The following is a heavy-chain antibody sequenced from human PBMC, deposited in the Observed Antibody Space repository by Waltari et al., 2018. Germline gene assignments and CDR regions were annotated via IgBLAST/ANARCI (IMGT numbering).Heavy chain of an antibody. V-gene: IGHV3-30*02. CDR2: IRYDGSNK. CDR1: GFPFSSYG. CDR3: AKDQRYDILTGWTGFFDY. Sequence: QVQLVESGGGVVQPGGSLRLSCAASGFPFSSYGMHWVRQAPGKGLERVAFIRYDGSNKYYADSVKGRFTISRDNSKNTLYLQMNSLRAEDTAVYYCAKDQRYDILTGWTGFFDYWGQGTLVTVSS. J-gene: IGHJ4*02. D-gene: IGHD3-9*01.